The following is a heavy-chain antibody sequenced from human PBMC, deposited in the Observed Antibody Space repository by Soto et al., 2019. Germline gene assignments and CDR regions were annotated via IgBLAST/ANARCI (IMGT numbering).Heavy chain of an antibody. CDR2: ISYDGSNK. J-gene: IGHJ4*02. CDR1: GFTFSSYA. V-gene: IGHV3-30-3*01. CDR3: ARAHNKPASPFDY. Sequence: QVQLVESGGGVVQPGRSLRLSCAASGFTFSSYAMHWVRQAPGKGLEWVAVISYDGSNKYYADSVKGRFTISRDNSKNTLYLQMNSPRAEDTAVYYCARAHNKPASPFDYWGQGTLVTVSS.